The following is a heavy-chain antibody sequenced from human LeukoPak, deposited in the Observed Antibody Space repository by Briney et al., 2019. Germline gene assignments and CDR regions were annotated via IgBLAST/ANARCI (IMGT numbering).Heavy chain of an antibody. CDR2: IIPIFGTA. Sequence: SVKVSCKASGGTFSSYAISWVRQAPGQGLEWMGGIIPIFGTANYAQKFQGRVMITADESTSTAYMELSSLRSEDTAVYYCARDPHAAADFDYWGQGTLVTVSS. D-gene: IGHD6-13*01. J-gene: IGHJ4*02. V-gene: IGHV1-69*13. CDR3: ARDPHAAADFDY. CDR1: GGTFSSYA.